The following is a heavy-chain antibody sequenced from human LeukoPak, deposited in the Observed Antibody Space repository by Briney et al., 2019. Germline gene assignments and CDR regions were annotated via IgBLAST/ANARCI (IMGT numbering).Heavy chain of an antibody. D-gene: IGHD6-13*01. J-gene: IGHJ3*02. CDR2: IYPGDSDT. V-gene: IGHV5-51*01. CDR3: ARQHRMMYSSSWIDAFDI. CDR1: GYSFTSYW. Sequence: GESLKISCKGSGYSFTSYWIGWVRQMPGKGLEWMGIIYPGDSDTRYSPSFQGQVTISADKSISTAYLQWSSLKASDTAMYYCARQHRMMYSSSWIDAFDIWGQGTMVTVSS.